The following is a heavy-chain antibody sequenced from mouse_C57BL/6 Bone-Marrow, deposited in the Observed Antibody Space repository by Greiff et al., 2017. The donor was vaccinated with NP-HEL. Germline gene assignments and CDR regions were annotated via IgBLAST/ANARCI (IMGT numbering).Heavy chain of an antibody. V-gene: IGHV14-4*01. CDR2: IDPENGDT. CDR3: TLYYDYDGAWFAY. D-gene: IGHD2-4*01. J-gene: IGHJ3*01. CDR1: GFNIKDDY. Sequence: EVKLMESGAELVRPGASVKLSCTASGFNIKDDYMHWVKQRPEQGLEWIGWIDPENGDTEYASKFQGKATITADTSSNTAYLQLSSLTSEDTAVYYCTLYYDYDGAWFAYWGQGTLVTVSA.